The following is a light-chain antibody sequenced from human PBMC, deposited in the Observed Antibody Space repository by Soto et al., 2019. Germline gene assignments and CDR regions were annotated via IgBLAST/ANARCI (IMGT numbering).Light chain of an antibody. CDR2: GAS. CDR1: QSLSGSR. CDR3: QQYGSSPPWT. Sequence: EIVLTQSPATLSLSPGERATLSCRASQSLSGSRLAWYQQKPGLGPRVLVYGASSRAPGIPDRFSGSGSGTDFTLTISRLEPEDFAVYYCQQYGSSPPWTFGQGTKVEIK. V-gene: IGKV3-20*01. J-gene: IGKJ1*01.